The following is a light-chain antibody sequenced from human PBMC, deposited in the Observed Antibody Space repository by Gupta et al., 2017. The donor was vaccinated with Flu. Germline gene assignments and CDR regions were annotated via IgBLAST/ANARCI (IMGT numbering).Light chain of an antibody. CDR3: GPDMSSSIGV. Sequence: TGTITCGLASGSVCTKFYPTWYQQTPGHSQRRMIYKKSFRSAGVPDRFTGSMSGNTAALTITGAQAEDESDYYCGPDMSSSIGVFGGGTKLTVL. V-gene: IGLV8-61*01. CDR1: SGSVCTKFY. CDR2: KKS. J-gene: IGLJ3*02.